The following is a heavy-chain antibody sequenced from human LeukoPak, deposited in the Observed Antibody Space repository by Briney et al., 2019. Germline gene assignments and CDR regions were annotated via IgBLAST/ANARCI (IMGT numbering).Heavy chain of an antibody. D-gene: IGHD3-10*01. CDR1: GGSISSGSYY. V-gene: IGHV4-61*02. CDR2: IYTSGST. CDR3: ARDTWFGAGRTFDY. Sequence: SETLSLTCSVSGGSISSGSYYWSWIRQPAGKGLEWIGRIYTSGSTNYNPSLKSRVTISVDTSKNQFSLKLSSVTAADTAVYYCARDTWFGAGRTFDYWGQGTLVTVSS. J-gene: IGHJ4*02.